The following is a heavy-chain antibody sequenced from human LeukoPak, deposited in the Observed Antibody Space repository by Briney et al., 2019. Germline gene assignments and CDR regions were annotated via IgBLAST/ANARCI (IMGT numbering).Heavy chain of an antibody. Sequence: PSETLSLTCAVYGGSFSGYYWSWIRQPPGKGLEWIGEINHSGSTNYNPSLKSRVTISVDTSKNQFSLKLSSVTAADTAVYYCARAARYSNFVNWFDPWGQGTLVTVSS. CDR2: INHSGST. D-gene: IGHD4-11*01. CDR1: GGSFSGYY. V-gene: IGHV4-34*01. CDR3: ARAARYSNFVNWFDP. J-gene: IGHJ5*02.